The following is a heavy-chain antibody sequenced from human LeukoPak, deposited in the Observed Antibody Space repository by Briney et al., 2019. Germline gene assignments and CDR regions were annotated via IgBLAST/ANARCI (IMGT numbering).Heavy chain of an antibody. CDR2: INPNSGGT. CDR3: ARGEEYYGSGSYVPDY. CDR1: GGTFSSYA. D-gene: IGHD3-10*01. V-gene: IGHV1-2*02. Sequence: ASVKVSCKASGGTFSSYAISWVRQAPGQGLEWMGWINPNSGGTNYAQKFQGRVTMTRDTSISTAYMELSRLRSDDTAVYYCARGEEYYGSGSYVPDYWGQGTLVTVSS. J-gene: IGHJ4*02.